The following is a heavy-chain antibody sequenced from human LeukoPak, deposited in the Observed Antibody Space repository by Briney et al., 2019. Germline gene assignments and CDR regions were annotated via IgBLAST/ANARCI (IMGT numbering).Heavy chain of an antibody. Sequence: GGSLRLSCAASGFTFSSYSMNWVRQAPGKGLEWVSSISSSSSYIYYADSVKGRFTISRDNAKNSLYLQMNSLRAEDTAVYYCARDTRYYYGSGSSHSCYYYGMDVWGQGTTVTVSS. D-gene: IGHD3-10*01. CDR1: GFTFSSYS. CDR2: ISSSSSYI. CDR3: ARDTRYYYGSGSSHSCYYYGMDV. J-gene: IGHJ6*02. V-gene: IGHV3-21*01.